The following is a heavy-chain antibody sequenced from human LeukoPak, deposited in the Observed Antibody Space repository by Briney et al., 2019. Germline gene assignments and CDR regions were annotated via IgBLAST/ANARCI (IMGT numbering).Heavy chain of an antibody. CDR2: IWYDGSNK. D-gene: IGHD6-19*01. Sequence: GGSLRLSGAASGFTFSSYGMHWVRQAPGKGLEWVAVIWYDGSNKYYADSVKGRFTISRDNSKNTLYLQVNSLRAEDTAVYYCAKGKQWLVESYYFDYWGQGTLVTVS. CDR3: AKGKQWLVESYYFDY. V-gene: IGHV3-33*06. J-gene: IGHJ4*02. CDR1: GFTFSSYG.